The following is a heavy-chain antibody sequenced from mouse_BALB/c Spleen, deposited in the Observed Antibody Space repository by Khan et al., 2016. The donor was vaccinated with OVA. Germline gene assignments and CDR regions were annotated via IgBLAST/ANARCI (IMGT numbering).Heavy chain of an antibody. CDR1: GFNLKDYY. Sequence: EVQLQQSGAELVRPGAFVKLSCKASGFNLKDYYMHWVKQRPEQGLEWIGWIDPENGNTIYDPKFQDKASITADTSSNNAYLQLSSLTSEDTAVYYCAKRDYEAMAYWGQGTSVTVSS. CDR3: AKRDYEAMAY. V-gene: IGHV14-1*02. J-gene: IGHJ4*01. D-gene: IGHD2-4*01. CDR2: IDPENGNT.